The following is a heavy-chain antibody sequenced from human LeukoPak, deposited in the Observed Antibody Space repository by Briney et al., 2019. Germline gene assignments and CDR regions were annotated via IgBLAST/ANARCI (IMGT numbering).Heavy chain of an antibody. CDR3: TKLPREYCSSASCPNWFDT. CDR1: GFSFITYA. V-gene: IGHV3-23*01. D-gene: IGHD2-2*01. Sequence: GGSLRLSCSASGFSFITYAMTWVRQAPGKGLEWVSALSASGGTTYYADSVKGRFTTSRDNSKNTLYLQMNSLRAEDTAVYYCTKLPREYCSSASCPNWFDTWGQGILVTVSS. CDR2: LSASGGTT. J-gene: IGHJ5*02.